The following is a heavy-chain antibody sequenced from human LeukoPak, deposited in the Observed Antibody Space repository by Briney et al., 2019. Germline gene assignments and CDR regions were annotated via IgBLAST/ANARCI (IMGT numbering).Heavy chain of an antibody. V-gene: IGHV4-39*01. CDR3: ATRRSGYYYVDY. CDR2: IYYHENT. D-gene: IGHD3-22*01. Sequence: SETLSLTCTVSGGSISSSSDYWGWIRQAPGKGLEWIGSIYYHENTYYNSSLKGRVTISVDTSKNQFSLKLSSVTAADTAVNYCATRRSGYYYVDYWGQGTLVTVSS. J-gene: IGHJ4*02. CDR1: GGSISSSSDY.